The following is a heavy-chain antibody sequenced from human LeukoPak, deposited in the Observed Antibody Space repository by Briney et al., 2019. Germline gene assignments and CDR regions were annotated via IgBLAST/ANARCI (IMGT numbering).Heavy chain of an antibody. D-gene: IGHD3-10*01. CDR3: ARATYYYGSGSYSN. CDR1: GFTVSSNY. V-gene: IGHV3-66*01. CDR2: IYSGGST. Sequence: GGSLRLSCAASGFTVSSNYMSWVRQAPGKGLEWVSVIYSGGSTYYADSVKGRFTISRDNSKNTLYLQMNSLRAEDTAVYYCARATYYYGSGSYSNWGQGTLVPSPQ. J-gene: IGHJ4*02.